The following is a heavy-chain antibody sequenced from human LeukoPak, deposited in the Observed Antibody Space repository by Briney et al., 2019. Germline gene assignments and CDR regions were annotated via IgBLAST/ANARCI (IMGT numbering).Heavy chain of an antibody. D-gene: IGHD3-10*01. V-gene: IGHV1-18*04. CDR1: GYTFTSYG. J-gene: IGHJ6*04. CDR2: ISAYNANR. Sequence: ASVKVSCKASGYTFTSYGISWVRQAPGQGLEWMGWISAYNANRKYAQKIQGRVTMTTDTSTNTAYMGLRSLRSDDTAVYYCARVSYYGSGIIPGDYYYGMDVWGKGTTVTVSS. CDR3: ARVSYYGSGIIPGDYYYGMDV.